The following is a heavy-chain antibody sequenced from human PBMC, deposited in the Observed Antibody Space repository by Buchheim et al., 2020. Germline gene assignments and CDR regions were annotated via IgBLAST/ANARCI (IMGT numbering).Heavy chain of an antibody. Sequence: QVQLQESGPGLVKPSQTLSLTCTVSGGSISSGDYYWSWIRQPPGEGLEWIGYIYYSGSTYYNPSLKSRVTISVDTSKKQFSLKLSSVTAADTAVYYCAREGYCSGGSCLDIYRSFDYWGQGTL. CDR2: IYYSGST. J-gene: IGHJ4*02. CDR1: GGSISSGDYY. CDR3: AREGYCSGGSCLDIYRSFDY. D-gene: IGHD2-15*01. V-gene: IGHV4-30-4*01.